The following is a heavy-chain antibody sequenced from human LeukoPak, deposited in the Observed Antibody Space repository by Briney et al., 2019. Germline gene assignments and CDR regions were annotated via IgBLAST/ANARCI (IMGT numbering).Heavy chain of an antibody. Sequence: PGGSLRLSCAASGFSFSTSSMNWVRQAPGKGLEWISYISSSSSAIYYADSVKGRFTISRDNAKNSLYLQMNSLRAEDTAIYYCARGNWDIVAVPMDVWGKGTTVTVSS. CDR2: ISSSSSAI. V-gene: IGHV3-48*01. CDR3: ARGNWDIVAVPMDV. D-gene: IGHD2-2*01. CDR1: GFSFSTSS. J-gene: IGHJ6*04.